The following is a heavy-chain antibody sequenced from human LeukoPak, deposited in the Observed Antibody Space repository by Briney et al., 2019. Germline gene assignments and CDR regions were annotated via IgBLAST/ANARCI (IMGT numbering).Heavy chain of an antibody. J-gene: IGHJ4*02. V-gene: IGHV4-59*01. D-gene: IGHD3-22*01. CDR2: IYYSGST. Sequence: SETLSLTCTVSGGSISSYYWSWIRQPPGKGLEWIGYIYYSGSTNYNPSLKSRVTISVDMSKNQFSLKLSSVTAADTAVYYCAGSGYFYYFDYWGQGTLVTVSS. CDR1: GGSISSYY. CDR3: AGSGYFYYFDY.